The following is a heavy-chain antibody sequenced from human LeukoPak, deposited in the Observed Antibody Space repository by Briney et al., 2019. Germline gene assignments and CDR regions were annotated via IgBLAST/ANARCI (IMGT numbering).Heavy chain of an antibody. CDR3: TDPTRQGPHY. CDR2: IKRKTDGGTT. Sequence: GGSLRLSCAASGFTFSDAWMSWVRQAPGKGLEWIGRIKRKTDGGTTDYAAPVKGRFTISSDDSKNTLYLQMNSLKIEDTAVYHCTDPTRQGPHYWGQGTLVTVSS. J-gene: IGHJ4*02. D-gene: IGHD1-14*01. V-gene: IGHV3-15*01. CDR1: GFTFSDAW.